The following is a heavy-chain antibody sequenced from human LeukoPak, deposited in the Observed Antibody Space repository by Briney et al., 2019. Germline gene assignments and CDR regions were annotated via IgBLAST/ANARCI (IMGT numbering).Heavy chain of an antibody. CDR2: MYPGDLDA. D-gene: IGHD2-8*01. Sequence: GVSLKISCKGSGYRFSTSWIGWVRQMPGKGLEWVGIMYPGDLDARYSPSFEGQVIISADQSISTAYLHWNTLEASDTAMYYCARRGNGKDAFDIWGQGTMVTVSS. CDR3: ARRGNGKDAFDI. J-gene: IGHJ3*02. V-gene: IGHV5-51*01. CDR1: GYRFSTSW.